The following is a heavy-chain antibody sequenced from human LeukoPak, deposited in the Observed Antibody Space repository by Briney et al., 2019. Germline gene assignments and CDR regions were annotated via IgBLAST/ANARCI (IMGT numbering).Heavy chain of an antibody. J-gene: IGHJ4*02. CDR2: IRSDESIK. D-gene: IGHD3-10*01. CDR3: TKEGYYGSGSFPDY. V-gene: IGHV3-30*02. CDR1: GFTFSNYG. Sequence: GGSLRLSCAASGFTFSNYGMHWVRQAPGKGLEWVAFIRSDESIKYYADSVKGRFTISRDNSEKTLSLQMNSLRVEDTAVYYCTKEGYYGSGSFPDYWGQGSLVTVSA.